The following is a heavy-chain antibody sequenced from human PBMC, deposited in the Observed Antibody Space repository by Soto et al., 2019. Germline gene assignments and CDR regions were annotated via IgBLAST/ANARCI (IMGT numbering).Heavy chain of an antibody. CDR2: ITHSSSAI. CDR3: AASILVSRQYFDL. V-gene: IGHV3-48*01. CDR1: GFTFSSYT. D-gene: IGHD3-9*01. J-gene: IGHJ2*01. Sequence: GGSLRLSCAASGFTFSSYTMNWVRQAPGKGLEWISHITHSSSAIYYADPVRGRFTVSRDNAKNSLYLQLNSLRAEDTAVYYCAASILVSRQYFDLWGRGTLVTVSS.